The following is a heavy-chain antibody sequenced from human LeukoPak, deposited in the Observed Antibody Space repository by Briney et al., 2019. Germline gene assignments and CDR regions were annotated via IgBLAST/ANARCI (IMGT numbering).Heavy chain of an antibody. Sequence: SETLSVTCSVSGGTISNYYWSWIRQPAGKRLEWVGRMSTSGTTNYNPSLQSRVSMSVDTSKNQFSLKLSSVTAEDTAVYYCAKAETRRLRYFDWLSPRPYYYYGMDVWGQGTTVTVSS. J-gene: IGHJ6*02. CDR3: AKAETRRLRYFDWLSPRPYYYYGMDV. CDR2: MSTSGTT. CDR1: GGTISNYY. V-gene: IGHV4-4*07. D-gene: IGHD3-9*01.